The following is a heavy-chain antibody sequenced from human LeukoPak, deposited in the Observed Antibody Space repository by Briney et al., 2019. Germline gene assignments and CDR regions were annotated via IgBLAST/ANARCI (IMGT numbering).Heavy chain of an antibody. D-gene: IGHD3-3*01. Sequence: ASVKVSCKASGYTFTSYGISWVRQAPGQGLEWMGWISAYNGNTNYAQKLQGRVTMTTDTSTSTAYMELGSLRSDDTAVYYCARDQNYDFWSGYLADYWGQGTLVTVSS. CDR2: ISAYNGNT. V-gene: IGHV1-18*01. J-gene: IGHJ4*02. CDR1: GYTFTSYG. CDR3: ARDQNYDFWSGYLADY.